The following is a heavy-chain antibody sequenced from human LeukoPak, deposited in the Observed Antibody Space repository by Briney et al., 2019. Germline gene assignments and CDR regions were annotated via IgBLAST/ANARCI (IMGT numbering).Heavy chain of an antibody. V-gene: IGHV3-21*06. J-gene: IGHJ3*02. CDR3: ARSLRDAFDI. CDR2: LSGTGRYI. CDR1: GFTLSSYT. Sequence: GGSLRLSCAASGFTLSSYTMNWVRQAPGKGLEWVSSLSGTGRYIYYADLMKGRFTISRDNAKNSLYLQMNSLRAEDTAVYYCARSLRDAFDIWGQGTMVTVSS.